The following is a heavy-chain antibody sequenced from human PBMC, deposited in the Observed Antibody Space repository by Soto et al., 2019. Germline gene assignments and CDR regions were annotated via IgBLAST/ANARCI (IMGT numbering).Heavy chain of an antibody. CDR3: ARQIYDSDTGPNFQYYFDS. Sequence: GESLKISCKGSGYSFTSYWIGWVRQMPGKGLECMGFIYLGDSDTRYSPSFRGHVTISATKSITTVFLQWSSLRASDTAMYYCARQIYDSDTGPNFQYYFDSWGQGTPVTVSS. CDR2: IYLGDSDT. J-gene: IGHJ4*02. D-gene: IGHD3-22*01. V-gene: IGHV5-51*01. CDR1: GYSFTSYW.